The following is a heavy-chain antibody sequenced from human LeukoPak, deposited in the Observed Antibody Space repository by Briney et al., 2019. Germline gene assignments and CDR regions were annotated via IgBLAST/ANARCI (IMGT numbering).Heavy chain of an antibody. D-gene: IGHD2-15*01. J-gene: IGHJ4*02. V-gene: IGHV4-59*12. CDR2: VYYSGRT. CDR1: GGSISTYY. Sequence: SETLSLTCTVSGGSISTYYWNWIRQPPGKGLEWIGYVYYSGRTNYNPSLKSRVTISIDTSKSQFSLSLSAVTAADTAIYYCARDTRTAQGFDYWGQGILVTVSS. CDR3: ARDTRTAQGFDY.